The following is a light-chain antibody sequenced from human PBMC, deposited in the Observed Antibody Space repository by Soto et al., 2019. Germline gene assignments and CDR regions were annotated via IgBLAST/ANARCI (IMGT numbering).Light chain of an antibody. J-gene: IGLJ2*01. CDR3: AAWDDSLRAVV. V-gene: IGLV1-44*01. CDR1: GSNIGTYT. CDR2: RNH. Sequence: QSALTQSPSASATPGQRVTISCSGGGSNIGTYTVNWYQQLPGTAPTLLIFRNHQRPSGVPDRFSGSKSGTSASLAISGPQSEDEADYYCAAWDDSLRAVVFGGWTKLTVL.